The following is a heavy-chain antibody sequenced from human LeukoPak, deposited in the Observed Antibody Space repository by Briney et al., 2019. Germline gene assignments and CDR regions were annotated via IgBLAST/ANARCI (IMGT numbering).Heavy chain of an antibody. CDR3: ARGGGAYCGGDCWRAFDI. V-gene: IGHV3-53*01. Sequence: GGSLRLSCAVSGFTVTNNYMSWVRQAPGKGLEWVSVIYSGGNTYYADSVKGRFTLSRDNSENTLYLQMNSLGAEDTAVYYCARGGGAYCGGDCWRAFDIWGQGTMVTVSS. J-gene: IGHJ3*02. CDR1: GFTVTNNY. D-gene: IGHD2-21*02. CDR2: IYSGGNT.